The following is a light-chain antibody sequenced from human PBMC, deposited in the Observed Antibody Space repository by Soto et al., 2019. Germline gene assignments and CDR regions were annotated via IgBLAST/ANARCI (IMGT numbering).Light chain of an antibody. CDR1: QGISSY. V-gene: IGKV1-9*01. CDR3: QQLHSYPRT. Sequence: DIQLTQSPSFLSASVGDRVTITCRASQGISSYLAWYQQKPGKAPKVLISAASTLQSGVPSRFSGSGSGTEFTLTISSLQPEDSATYYSQQLHSYPRTFGQGTKVEIK. CDR2: AAS. J-gene: IGKJ1*01.